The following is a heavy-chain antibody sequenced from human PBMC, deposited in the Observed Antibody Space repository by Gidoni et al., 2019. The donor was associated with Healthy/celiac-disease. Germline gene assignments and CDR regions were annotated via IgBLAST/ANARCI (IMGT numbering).Heavy chain of an antibody. CDR2: ISWNSGSI. J-gene: IGHJ4*02. Sequence: EVQLVESGGGLVQPGRSLRLSCAASGFTFDDYAMHWVRPTPGKGLEWVSGISWNSGSIGYADSVKGRFTISRDNAKNSLYLQMNSLRAEDTALYYCARSYYDFWSGYKLFDYWGQGTLVTVSS. CDR3: ARSYYDFWSGYKLFDY. D-gene: IGHD3-3*01. CDR1: GFTFDDYA. V-gene: IGHV3-9*01.